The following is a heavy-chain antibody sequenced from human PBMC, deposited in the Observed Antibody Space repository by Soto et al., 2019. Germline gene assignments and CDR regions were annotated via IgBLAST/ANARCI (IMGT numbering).Heavy chain of an antibody. Sequence: QVRLVQSGAEVKNPGASVKVSCKASGYTFTDYYMHWVRQAPGQGLEWMGWLNPNSGGTEYAQKFQGRVTMTRDTSISTAYMEMRSLTSGDTAVYYCARASTVAGGSSNSLPNAPWGQGTLVTVSS. D-gene: IGHD6-19*01. J-gene: IGHJ5*02. V-gene: IGHV1-2*02. CDR2: LNPNSGGT. CDR3: ARASTVAGGSSNSLPNAP. CDR1: GYTFTDYY.